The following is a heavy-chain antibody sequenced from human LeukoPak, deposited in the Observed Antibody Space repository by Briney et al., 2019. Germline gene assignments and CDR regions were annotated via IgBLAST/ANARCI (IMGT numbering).Heavy chain of an antibody. D-gene: IGHD6-13*01. V-gene: IGHV3-21*01. Sequence: PGGSLRLSCAASGFTFSSYSMNWVRQAPGKGLEWVSSISSSSSYIYYADSVKGRFTISRDNAKNSLYLQMHSLRAADPAVYYCASGDLYSSSWSPPDAFDLWGQGTMVTVSS. J-gene: IGHJ3*01. CDR1: GFTFSSYS. CDR3: ASGDLYSSSWSPPDAFDL. CDR2: ISSSSSYI.